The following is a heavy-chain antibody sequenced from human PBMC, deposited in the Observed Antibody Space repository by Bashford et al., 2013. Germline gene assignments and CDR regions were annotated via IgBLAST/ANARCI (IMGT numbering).Heavy chain of an antibody. CDR3: GKADGHGSGYLVDS. D-gene: IGHD3-10*01. Sequence: SLRLSCTASGFSFNDYAMQWVRQVPGKGLEWVSGIGWNSVSINYAESVKGRFTISRDNAKNSLYLQMNSLRVEDSALYYCGKADGHGSGYLVDSWGQGTLVTVSS. CDR2: IGWNSVSI. CDR1: GFSFNDYA. V-gene: IGHV3-9*01. J-gene: IGHJ4*02.